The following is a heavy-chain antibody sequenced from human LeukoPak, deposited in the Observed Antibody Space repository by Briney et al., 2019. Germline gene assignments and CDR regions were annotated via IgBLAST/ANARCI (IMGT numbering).Heavy chain of an antibody. Sequence: GGSLRLSCAASGFTFSSYSMNWVRQAPGKGLEWVSSISSSSSYIYYADSVKGRFTISRYNAKNSLYLQMNSLRAEDTAVYYCARVGLRYFDWFRRAFDYWGQGTLVTVSS. CDR3: ARVGLRYFDWFRRAFDY. CDR2: ISSSSSYI. J-gene: IGHJ4*02. V-gene: IGHV3-21*01. D-gene: IGHD3-9*01. CDR1: GFTFSSYS.